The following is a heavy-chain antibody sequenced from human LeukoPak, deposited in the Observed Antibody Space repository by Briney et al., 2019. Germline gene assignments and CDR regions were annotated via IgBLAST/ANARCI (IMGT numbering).Heavy chain of an antibody. Sequence: GGPLRLSCAGSGFTFSSYGIHWVRQAPGKGLEWVTFIRYDGSNVQYADSVQGRFTISRDNSKNTVYLQMNSLRVEDSGLYYCAKDWNYGSYFDYWGQGTLVTVSS. J-gene: IGHJ4*02. CDR2: IRYDGSNV. D-gene: IGHD1-7*01. V-gene: IGHV3-30*02. CDR3: AKDWNYGSYFDY. CDR1: GFTFSSYG.